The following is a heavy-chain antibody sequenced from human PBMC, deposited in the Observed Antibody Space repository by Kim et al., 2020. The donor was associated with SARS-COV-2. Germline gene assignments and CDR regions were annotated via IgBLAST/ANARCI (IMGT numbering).Heavy chain of an antibody. Sequence: GGSLRLSCAVSGFTFSDYHMNWIRQTPGKGLEWISYIDSSSTYTNYADSVKGRFTISRDNAKNSLYLQMNNLRDEDTAVYYCATAGIPMIRGVITGSLDIWGQGTLVTVSS. CDR2: IDSSSTYT. V-gene: IGHV3-11*06. D-gene: IGHD3-10*01. CDR3: ATAGIPMIRGVITGSLDI. J-gene: IGHJ3*02. CDR1: GFTFSDYH.